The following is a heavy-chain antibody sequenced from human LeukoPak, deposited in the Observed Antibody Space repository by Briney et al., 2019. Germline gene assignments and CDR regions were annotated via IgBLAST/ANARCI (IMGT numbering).Heavy chain of an antibody. J-gene: IGHJ4*02. D-gene: IGHD3-10*01. CDR3: AKGRDYYGSGSYSGIDY. V-gene: IGHV3-23*01. CDR1: EITLSSYG. Sequence: GGSLRLSCAASEITLSSYGVSWVRQAPGKGLEWVSAISGSGGSTYYADSVKGRFTISRDNSKNTLYLQMNSLRAEDTAVYYCAKGRDYYGSGSYSGIDYWGQGTLVTVSS. CDR2: ISGSGGST.